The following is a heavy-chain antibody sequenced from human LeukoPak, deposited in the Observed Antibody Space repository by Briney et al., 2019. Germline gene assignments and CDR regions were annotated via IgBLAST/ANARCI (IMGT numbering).Heavy chain of an antibody. CDR1: GVSIDNSYGYF. D-gene: IGHD5-12*01. CDR3: ARLVYSDPNYFDY. CDR2: ISFVGQT. J-gene: IGHJ4*02. Sequence: SETLSLTCTVSGVSIDNSYGYFWVWLRQPPGKGLEWIGSISFVGQTFYNSSLESRATLSVDNSRNQFSLRPRSVTAADTAVFYCARLVYSDPNYFDYWGQGSLVTVSS. V-gene: IGHV4-39*01.